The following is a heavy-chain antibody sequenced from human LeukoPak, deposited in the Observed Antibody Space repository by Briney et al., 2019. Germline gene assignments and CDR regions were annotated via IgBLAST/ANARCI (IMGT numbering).Heavy chain of an antibody. V-gene: IGHV4-61*02. CDR2: IYTSGST. J-gene: IGHJ4*02. D-gene: IGHD4-23*01. Sequence: PSQTLSLTCTVSGGSISSGSYYWSWIRQPAGKGLEWIGRIYTSGSTNYNPSLKSRVTISVDTSKNQFSLKLSFVTAADTAVYYRARARDGGNSLEYWGQGTLVTVSS. CDR3: ARARDGGNSLEY. CDR1: GGSISSGSYY.